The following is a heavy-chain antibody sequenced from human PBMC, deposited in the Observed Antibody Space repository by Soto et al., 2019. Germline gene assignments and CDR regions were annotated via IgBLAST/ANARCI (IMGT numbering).Heavy chain of an antibody. D-gene: IGHD3-10*01. CDR2: ISGNGGST. CDR1: GFTFSIYA. CDR3: AKDRPNYYGSGGYYKPGGDY. Sequence: PGGSLRLSCAASGFTFSIYAMSWARQAPGKGLEWVSSISGNGGSTYYADSVKGRFTISRDNSKNTLYLQMNSLRAEDTAVYYCAKDRPNYYGSGGYYKPGGDYWGQGTLVTVSS. J-gene: IGHJ4*02. V-gene: IGHV3-23*01.